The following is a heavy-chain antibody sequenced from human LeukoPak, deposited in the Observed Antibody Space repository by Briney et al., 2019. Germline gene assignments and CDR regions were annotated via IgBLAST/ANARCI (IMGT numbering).Heavy chain of an antibody. J-gene: IGHJ4*02. V-gene: IGHV1-2*02. Sequence: ASVKVSCKASGYTFTGYYMHWVRQAPGQGLEWMGWINPNSGGTNYAQKFQGRVTMTRDTSISTAYMELSRLRSDDTAVYYCARWDVDTAILHDYWGQGTLVTVSS. D-gene: IGHD5-18*01. CDR2: INPNSGGT. CDR1: GYTFTGYY. CDR3: ARWDVDTAILHDY.